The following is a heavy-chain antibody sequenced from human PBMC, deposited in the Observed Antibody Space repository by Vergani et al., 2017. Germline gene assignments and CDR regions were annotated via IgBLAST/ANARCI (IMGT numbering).Heavy chain of an antibody. V-gene: IGHV1-2*02. CDR3: ARGKYSSGWYGGY. CDR1: GYTFSDYF. J-gene: IGHJ4*02. Sequence: QVQVVQSGAEVKKPGASVKVSCQASGYTFSDYFIHWVRQAPGQGLEWMGWIFPKSGGTNYAQKFRGRVTMTRDTSINTVYMELTKLRSEDTAVYYCARGKYSSGWYGGYWGQGTLVTVSS. D-gene: IGHD6-19*01. CDR2: IFPKSGGT.